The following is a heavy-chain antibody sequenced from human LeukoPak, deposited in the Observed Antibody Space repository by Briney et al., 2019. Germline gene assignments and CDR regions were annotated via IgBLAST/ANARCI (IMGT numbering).Heavy chain of an antibody. Sequence: GGSLRLSCAASGFTVSSNYMSWVRQAPGKGLEWVSVIYSGGSTYYADSVKGRFTNSRDNSKNTLYLQMNSLRAEDTAVYYCASSGVVPAAMLGYWGQGTLVTVSS. CDR3: ASSGVVPAAMLGY. D-gene: IGHD2-2*01. J-gene: IGHJ4*02. CDR2: IYSGGST. V-gene: IGHV3-66*01. CDR1: GFTVSSNY.